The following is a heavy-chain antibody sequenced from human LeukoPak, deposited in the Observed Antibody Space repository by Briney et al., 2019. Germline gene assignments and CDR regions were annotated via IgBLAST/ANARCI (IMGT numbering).Heavy chain of an antibody. D-gene: IGHD6-13*01. CDR1: SHSITSGYY. J-gene: IGHJ4*02. Sequence: PSETLSLTCYISSHSITSGYYWGWLRQPPGKGLEWVGDISHSGSTYYNPSLKSRVTISVDTSKNQFSLRLNSVTAADTAVYYCARESSSQAYFDYWGRGALVTVSS. CDR2: ISHSGST. CDR3: ARESSSQAYFDY. V-gene: IGHV4-38-2*02.